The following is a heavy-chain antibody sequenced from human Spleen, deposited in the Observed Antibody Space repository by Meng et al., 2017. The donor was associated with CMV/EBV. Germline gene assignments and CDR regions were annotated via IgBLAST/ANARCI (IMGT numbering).Heavy chain of an antibody. Sequence: GGSISSGDYYWTWIRQPPGRGLEWIGYMSKTGITYYNPSLKSRLTLSRDTSKNQLSLRLTSVTAADTALYYCARDIIAEIRGNWFDPWGQGTLVTVSS. J-gene: IGHJ5*02. V-gene: IGHV4-30-4*01. CDR2: MSKTGIT. CDR1: GGSISSGDYY. D-gene: IGHD3-10*01. CDR3: ARDIIAEIRGNWFDP.